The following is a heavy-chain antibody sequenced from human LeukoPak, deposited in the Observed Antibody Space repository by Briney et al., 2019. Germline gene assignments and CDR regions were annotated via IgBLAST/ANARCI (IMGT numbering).Heavy chain of an antibody. D-gene: IGHD1-26*01. CDR2: IHYRGSA. CDR1: GFTFSDYY. V-gene: IGHV4-59*08. J-gene: IGHJ6*02. CDR3: ARLGRQLLDYYGMDV. Sequence: GSLRLSCAASGFTFSDYYMSWIRQPPGKGLEWIGYIHYRGSANYNPSLKSRVTISIDTSKNQFSLKLSSVTAADTAVYYCARLGRQLLDYYGMDVWGQGTTVTVSS.